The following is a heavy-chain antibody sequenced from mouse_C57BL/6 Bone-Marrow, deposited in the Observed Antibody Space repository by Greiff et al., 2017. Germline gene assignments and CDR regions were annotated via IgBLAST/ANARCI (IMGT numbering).Heavy chain of an antibody. CDR3: ARSLRTSY. CDR2: IDPSDSYT. Sequence: QVQLQQPGAELVRPGTSVKLSCKASGYTFTSYWMHRVKQRPGQGLEWIGVIDPSDSYTNYNQKFKGKATLTVDTSSSTAYMQLSSLTSEDSAVYTCARSLRTSYWGQGTTLTVSS. V-gene: IGHV1-59*01. CDR1: GYTFTSYW. D-gene: IGHD3-2*02. J-gene: IGHJ2*01.